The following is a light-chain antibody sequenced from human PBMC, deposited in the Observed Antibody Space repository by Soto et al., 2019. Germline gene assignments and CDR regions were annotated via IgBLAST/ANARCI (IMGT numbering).Light chain of an antibody. CDR3: QQYGSSPLT. CDR2: TAS. J-gene: IGKJ1*01. CDR1: HVVSSSY. V-gene: IGKV3-20*01. Sequence: IVLTQSPATLSSFPGDCVTLSWSASHVVSSSYLAWYQHQPGQAPTLVIYTASSRATGIPDRFSGSGSGTDFSLTISRLEPEDFAVYYCQQYGSSPLTFGQGTKVDIK.